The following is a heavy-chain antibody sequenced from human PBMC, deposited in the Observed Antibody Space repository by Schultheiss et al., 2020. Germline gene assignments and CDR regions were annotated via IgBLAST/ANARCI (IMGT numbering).Heavy chain of an antibody. CDR3: ARDRDIVTVPTENYFDP. V-gene: IGHV3-21*04. Sequence: GGSLRLSCEVSGFTFSDYTMNWVRQAPGKGLEWVSSITGTSSYTYYADSVKGRFTISRDNARKSLYLQMNSLRAEDTAVYYCARDRDIVTVPTENYFDPWGQGTLVTVSS. CDR2: ITGTSSYT. CDR1: GFTFSDYT. D-gene: IGHD2-15*01. J-gene: IGHJ5*02.